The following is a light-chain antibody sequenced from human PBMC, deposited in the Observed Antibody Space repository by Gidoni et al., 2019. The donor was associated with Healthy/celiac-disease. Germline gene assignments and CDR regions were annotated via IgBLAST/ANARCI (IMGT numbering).Light chain of an antibody. CDR1: SSDVGCQNY. J-gene: IGLJ2*01. CDR3: SSYAGSNNLV. Sequence: QSALTQPPSASGSPGQSVTSSCTGTSSDVGCQNYVSWYQQHPGKAPKLMIYEVSKRPSGVPDRFSGSKSGNTASLTVSGLLAEDEADYYCSSYAGSNNLVFGGGTKLSVL. V-gene: IGLV2-8*01. CDR2: EVS.